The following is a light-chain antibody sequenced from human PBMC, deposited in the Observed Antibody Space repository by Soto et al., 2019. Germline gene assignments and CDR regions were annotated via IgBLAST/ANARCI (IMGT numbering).Light chain of an antibody. Sequence: EIVLTQSPATLSLSPGERATLSCRASQSVSSYLAWYQQKPGQAPRLLIYDVSNRATGIPDRFSGSGSGTDFTLTISRLEPEDFAVYYCQQYGRTFGQGTKVDI. CDR1: QSVSSY. V-gene: IGKV3-20*01. J-gene: IGKJ1*01. CDR2: DVS. CDR3: QQYGRT.